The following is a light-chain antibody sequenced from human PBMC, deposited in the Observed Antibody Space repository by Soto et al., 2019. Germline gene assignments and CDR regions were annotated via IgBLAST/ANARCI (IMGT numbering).Light chain of an antibody. CDR2: DAS. J-gene: IGKJ5*01. Sequence: DIQMTQSPSSLSASIGDRVTITCQASQDISNYLNWYQQKPGKAPKLLIYDASNLETGVPSRFSGSGSGTDFTFTISSLHPEYIATYYCQQFDNLPITFGQGTRLEIK. CDR3: QQFDNLPIT. CDR1: QDISNY. V-gene: IGKV1-33*01.